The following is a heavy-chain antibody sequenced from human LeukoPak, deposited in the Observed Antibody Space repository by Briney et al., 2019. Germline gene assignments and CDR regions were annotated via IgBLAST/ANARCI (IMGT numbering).Heavy chain of an antibody. CDR3: AREAYSGSYVDY. D-gene: IGHD1-26*01. J-gene: IGHJ4*02. Sequence: SETLSLTCTVSGGSISSSSYYWGWIRQPPGKGLEWIGSIYYSGSTYYNPSLKSRVTISVDTSKNQFSLKLSSVTAADTAVYYCAREAYSGSYVDYWGQGTLVTVSS. V-gene: IGHV4-39*07. CDR1: GGSISSSSYY. CDR2: IYYSGST.